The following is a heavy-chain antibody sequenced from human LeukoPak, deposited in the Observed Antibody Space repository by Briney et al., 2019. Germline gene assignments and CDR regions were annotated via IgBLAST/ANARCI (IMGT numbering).Heavy chain of an antibody. CDR2: IYYSGST. CDR3: ARVNSWFGELGDY. J-gene: IGHJ4*02. V-gene: IGHV4-39*07. CDR1: GGSISSSSYY. Sequence: SETLSLTCTVSGGSISSSSYYWGWIRQPPGKGLEWIGSIYYSGSTYYNPSLKSRVTISVDTSKNQFSLKLSSVTAADTAVYYCARVNSWFGELGDYWGQGTLVTVSS. D-gene: IGHD3-10*01.